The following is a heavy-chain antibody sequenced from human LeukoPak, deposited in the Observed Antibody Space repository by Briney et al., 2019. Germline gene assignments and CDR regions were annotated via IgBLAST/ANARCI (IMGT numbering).Heavy chain of an antibody. J-gene: IGHJ5*02. CDR3: ARDYCSGGSCYSAWFDP. Sequence: ASVKVSCKASGYTFTSYGISWVRQAPGQGLEWMGWISAYNGNTNYAQKLQGRVTMTTDTSTSTAYMELRSLRFDDTAVYYCARDYCSGGSCYSAWFDPWGQGTLVTVSS. CDR1: GYTFTSYG. D-gene: IGHD2-15*01. CDR2: ISAYNGNT. V-gene: IGHV1-18*01.